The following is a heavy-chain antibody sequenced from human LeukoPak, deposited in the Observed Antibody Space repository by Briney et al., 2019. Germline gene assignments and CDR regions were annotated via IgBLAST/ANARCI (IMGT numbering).Heavy chain of an antibody. CDR1: GGTFSSYA. J-gene: IGHJ4*02. V-gene: IGHV1-69*13. Sequence: GASVKVSCKASGGTFSSYAISWVRQAPGQGLEWMGGIIPIFGTANYAQKFQGRVTITADESTSTAYMELSSLRSEDTAVYYCARDQDSGSYHAGDYWGQGTLVTVSS. D-gene: IGHD1-26*01. CDR2: IIPIFGTA. CDR3: ARDQDSGSYHAGDY.